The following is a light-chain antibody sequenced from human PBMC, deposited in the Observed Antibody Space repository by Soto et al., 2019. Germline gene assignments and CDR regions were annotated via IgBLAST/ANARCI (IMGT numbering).Light chain of an antibody. CDR3: SSYQRSSTHNHV. J-gene: IGLJ1*01. CDR2: DVS. Sequence: QSALTQPASVSGSPGQSITISCTGTSSDVGGYNYVSWYQQHPGKAPKFMIYDVSLRPSGVSNRFSGSKSGNTAYLTISGLQAEDEADYYCSSYQRSSTHNHVFGTGTKVTVL. CDR1: SSDVGGYNY. V-gene: IGLV2-14*03.